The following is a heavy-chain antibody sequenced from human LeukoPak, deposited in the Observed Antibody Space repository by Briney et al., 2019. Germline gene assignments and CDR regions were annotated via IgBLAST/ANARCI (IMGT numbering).Heavy chain of an antibody. Sequence: SVKVSCKASGGTFSSYAVSWVRQAPGQGLEWMGGIIPIFGTANYAQKFQGRVTITADESTSTAYMELSSLRSEDTVVYYCASSMIVVVTAYYFDYWGQGTLVTVSS. D-gene: IGHD3-22*01. CDR2: IIPIFGTA. CDR1: GGTFSSYA. J-gene: IGHJ4*02. CDR3: ASSMIVVVTAYYFDY. V-gene: IGHV1-69*13.